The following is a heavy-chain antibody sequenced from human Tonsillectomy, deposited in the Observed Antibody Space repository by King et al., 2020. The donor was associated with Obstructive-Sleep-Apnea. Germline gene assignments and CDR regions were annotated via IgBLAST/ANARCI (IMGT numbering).Heavy chain of an antibody. CDR2: ISYDGSNK. CDR3: ARPYNWNDQAPFDY. J-gene: IGHJ4*02. V-gene: IGHV3-30*04. CDR1: GFTFSIYS. D-gene: IGHD1-20*01. Sequence: VQLVESGGGVVQPGRSLRLSCAASGFTFSIYSMHWVRQAPGKGLEWVAVISYDGSNKYYADSVKGRFTIPRDNSKNTLYLQMNSLRAEDTAVYYCARPYNWNDQAPFDYWGQGTLVTVSS.